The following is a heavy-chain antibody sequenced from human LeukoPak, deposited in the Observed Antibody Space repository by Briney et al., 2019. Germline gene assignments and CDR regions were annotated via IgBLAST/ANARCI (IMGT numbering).Heavy chain of an antibody. CDR2: INPSGGST. V-gene: IGHV1-46*01. J-gene: IGHJ4*02. Sequence: ASVKVSCKASGYTFTSYYMHWVRQAPGQGLEWMGIINPSGGSTGYAQKFQGRVTMTRDTSTSTVYMELSSLRPEDTAVYYCARAASPYYGSGSSPFDYWGQGTLVTVSS. D-gene: IGHD3-10*01. CDR3: ARAASPYYGSGSSPFDY. CDR1: GYTFTSYY.